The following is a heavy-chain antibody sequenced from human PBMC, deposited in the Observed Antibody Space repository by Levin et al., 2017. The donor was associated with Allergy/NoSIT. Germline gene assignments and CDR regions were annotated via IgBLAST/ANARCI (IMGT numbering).Heavy chain of an antibody. CDR2: MNPSGGST. CDR1: GYTFSNHY. V-gene: IGHV1-46*01. Sequence: GESLKISCKASGYTFSNHYMHWARQAPGQAVEWMGMMNPSGGSTTYAQKFQGRVTMTRDTSTTTVYMELSSLRSDDTAVYYCVREGGLNGRYVIGMDVWGQGTTVTVSS. CDR3: VREGGLNGRYVIGMDV. J-gene: IGHJ6*02. D-gene: IGHD3-16*01.